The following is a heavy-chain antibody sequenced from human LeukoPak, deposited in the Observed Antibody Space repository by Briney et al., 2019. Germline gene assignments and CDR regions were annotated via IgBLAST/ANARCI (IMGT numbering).Heavy chain of an antibody. CDR3: ARLHGYDYGDFESDY. J-gene: IGHJ4*02. CDR1: GYTFISYY. Sequence: ASVKVSCTASGYTFISYYMHWVRQAPGQGHEWMGIIKPSGGSTSYAQKFQGRVTMTRDTYTSTVYMELRSLRSEDTAVYYCARLHGYDYGDFESDYWGQGTLVTVSS. V-gene: IGHV1-46*01. D-gene: IGHD4-17*01. CDR2: IKPSGGST.